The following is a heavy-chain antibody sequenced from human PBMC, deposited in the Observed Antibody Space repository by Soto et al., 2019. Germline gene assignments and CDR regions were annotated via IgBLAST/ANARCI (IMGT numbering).Heavy chain of an antibody. Sequence: SSVKVSCNASGGTFSSYAISWVRQAPGQGLEWMGGIIPIFGTADYAQNIQGRATITADKSTSTVYMELSSLRSEDTAVYYCARKTENLGGYYLDHWRQGTLVTVS. J-gene: IGHJ4*02. CDR2: IIPIFGTA. CDR1: GGTFSSYA. D-gene: IGHD3-10*01. CDR3: ARKTENLGGYYLDH. V-gene: IGHV1-69*06.